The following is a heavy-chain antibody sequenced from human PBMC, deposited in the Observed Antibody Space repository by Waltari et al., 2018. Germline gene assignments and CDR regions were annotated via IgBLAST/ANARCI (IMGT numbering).Heavy chain of an antibody. Sequence: QVQLQESGPGLVKPSETLSLTCTVSGGSISSYYWSWIRQPPGKGLEWIGYIYYSGSTNYNPSLKSRVTISVDTSKNQFSLKLSSVTAADTAMYYCARRFPYGMDVWGQGTTVTVSS. CDR2: IYYSGST. CDR3: ARRFPYGMDV. CDR1: GGSISSYY. J-gene: IGHJ6*02. D-gene: IGHD3-10*01. V-gene: IGHV4-59*01.